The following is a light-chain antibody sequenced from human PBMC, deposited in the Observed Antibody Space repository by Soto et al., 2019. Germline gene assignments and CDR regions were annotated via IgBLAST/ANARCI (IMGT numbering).Light chain of an antibody. Sequence: QSVVTQPPSASQTPGQTVTLSCSGTRSNVGRNSVSWYQHVPGTAPKLLIYSHDQRPSGVPDRISASRSGTAASLAISGLRSEDEAFYYCAAWDDSLNAWVFGGGTKLTVL. J-gene: IGLJ3*02. CDR1: RSNVGRNS. CDR2: SHD. CDR3: AAWDDSLNAWV. V-gene: IGLV1-44*01.